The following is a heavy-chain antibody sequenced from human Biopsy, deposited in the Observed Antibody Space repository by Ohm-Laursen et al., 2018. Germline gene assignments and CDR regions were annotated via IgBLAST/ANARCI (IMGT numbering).Heavy chain of an antibody. CDR2: IIPILRTT. V-gene: IGHV1-69*11. D-gene: IGHD2-2*01. Sequence: SSVKVSCKAPGGTFSNYGVIWVRQAPGQGLEWMGRIIPILRTTAYAQTFLGRVTITADSPTSTVDMELTSLTSDDTAVYFCAREVIGYQLPCDDWGQGTLVTVSS. CDR1: GGTFSNYG. J-gene: IGHJ4*02. CDR3: AREVIGYQLPCDD.